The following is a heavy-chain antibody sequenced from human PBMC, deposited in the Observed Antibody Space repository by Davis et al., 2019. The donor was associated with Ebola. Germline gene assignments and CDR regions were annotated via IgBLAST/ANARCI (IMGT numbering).Heavy chain of an antibody. CDR2: ISMRGDST. CDR3: AKTGRKTWYSDSSGGPHAFDS. D-gene: IGHD6-6*01. CDR1: GFIFSKWG. V-gene: IGHV3-23*01. Sequence: PGGSLRLSCAPSGFIFSKWGMTWVRQTAGKGLECVAAISMRGDSTDYADSVKGRLTISRDNSRNTVYLEMYSLRVEDTAVYYCAKTGRKTWYSDSSGGPHAFDSWGQGTLVTVSS. J-gene: IGHJ4*02.